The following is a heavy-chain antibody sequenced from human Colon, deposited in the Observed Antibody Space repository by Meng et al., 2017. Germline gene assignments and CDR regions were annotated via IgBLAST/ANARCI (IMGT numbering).Heavy chain of an antibody. CDR3: AKGASMITFGGVIAPIDY. D-gene: IGHD3-16*02. J-gene: IGHJ4*02. CDR2: ISGSGGST. V-gene: IGHV3-23*01. CDR1: GSIFSSYA. Sequence: GESLKISCAASGSIFSSYAMSWVRQAPGKGLEWVSAISGSGGSTYYADSVKGRFTISRDNSKNTLYLQMNSLRAEDTAVYYCAKGASMITFGGVIAPIDYWGQGTLVTVSS.